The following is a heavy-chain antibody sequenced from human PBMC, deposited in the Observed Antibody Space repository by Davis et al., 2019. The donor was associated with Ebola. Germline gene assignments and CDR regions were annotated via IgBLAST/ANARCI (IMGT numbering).Heavy chain of an antibody. Sequence: AASVKVSCKASGYTFIAYYIQWVRQAPGQGLEWMGRINPNSGGTNYAQKFQGRVTMTRDTSISTAYMELSRLRSDDTAVYYCARGEDCTSASCSTYWGQGTLVTVSS. CDR1: GYTFIAYY. D-gene: IGHD2-2*01. CDR3: ARGEDCTSASCSTY. J-gene: IGHJ4*02. CDR2: INPNSGGT. V-gene: IGHV1-2*06.